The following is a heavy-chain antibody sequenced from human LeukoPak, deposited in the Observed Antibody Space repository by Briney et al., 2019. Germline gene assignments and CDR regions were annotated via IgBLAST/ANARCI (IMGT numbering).Heavy chain of an antibody. D-gene: IGHD3-22*01. V-gene: IGHV4-31*03. CDR1: GGPISSGSYY. J-gene: IGHJ4*02. CDR3: AGGYDSSAYYYFDY. Sequence: SQTLSLTCTVSGGPISSGSYYWSWIRQHPGKGLEWIGYIHYSGSTNYNPSLKSRVTISLDTSKNQFSLKVTSVTAADTAVYYWAGGYDSSAYYYFDYWGQGTLVSVSS. CDR2: IHYSGST.